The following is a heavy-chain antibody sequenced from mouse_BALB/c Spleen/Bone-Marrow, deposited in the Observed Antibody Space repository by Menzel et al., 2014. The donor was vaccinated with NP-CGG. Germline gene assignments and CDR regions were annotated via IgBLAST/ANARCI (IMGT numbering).Heavy chain of an antibody. J-gene: IGHJ3*01. Sequence: LVESGPELVRPGVSVKISCKGSGYTFTDYATHWVKQSHAKSLEWIGVINTYSGNTNYNQNFKGKATMTVDKSSSTAFMELARLTYEDSAIYYCARESYASTAWFAYWGQGTLVTVSA. V-gene: IGHV1-67*01. D-gene: IGHD1-1*01. CDR2: INTYSGNT. CDR3: ARESYASTAWFAY. CDR1: GYTFTDYA.